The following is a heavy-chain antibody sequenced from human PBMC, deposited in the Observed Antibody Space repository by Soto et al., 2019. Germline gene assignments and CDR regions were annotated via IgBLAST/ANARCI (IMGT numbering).Heavy chain of an antibody. J-gene: IGHJ4*02. CDR2: ISYDGSNK. V-gene: IGHV3-30-3*01. CDR1: GFTFSSYA. D-gene: IGHD1-26*01. CDR3: ARDLGANFEPVH. Sequence: GGSLRLSCAASGFTFSSYAMHWVRQAPGKGLEWVAVISYDGSNKYYADSVKGRFTISRDNSKNTLYLQMNSLRAEDTAVYYCARDLGANFEPVHWGQGTLVTVS.